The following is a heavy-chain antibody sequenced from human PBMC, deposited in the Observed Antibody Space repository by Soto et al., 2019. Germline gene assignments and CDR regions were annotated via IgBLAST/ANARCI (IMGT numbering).Heavy chain of an antibody. J-gene: IGHJ4*02. D-gene: IGHD2-21*02. CDR3: AFKGTAHPYY. Sequence: EVQLLESGGGLVQPGGSLRLSCAGSRFTFASYAMSWVRQAPGKGLEWVSSISGSGDTTYYADSVNGRFTISRDNSQRTLSLQMNSLSAEDTAVYYCAFKGTAHPYYWGQGTLVTVSS. V-gene: IGHV3-23*01. CDR1: RFTFASYA. CDR2: ISGSGDTT.